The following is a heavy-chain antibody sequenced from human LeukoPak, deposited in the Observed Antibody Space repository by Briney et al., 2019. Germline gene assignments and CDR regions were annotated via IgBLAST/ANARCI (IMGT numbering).Heavy chain of an antibody. Sequence: GGSLRLSCAASGFTFSSYAMSWVRQAPGKGLKWVSTINDNGDGTYYADSVKGRFTISRDNSKNSLYLQMNSLRAEDTAVYYCAKVRDYYYMDVWGKGTTVTVSS. CDR1: GFTFSSYA. V-gene: IGHV3-23*01. J-gene: IGHJ6*03. CDR3: AKVRDYYYMDV. D-gene: IGHD1-1*01. CDR2: INDNGDGT.